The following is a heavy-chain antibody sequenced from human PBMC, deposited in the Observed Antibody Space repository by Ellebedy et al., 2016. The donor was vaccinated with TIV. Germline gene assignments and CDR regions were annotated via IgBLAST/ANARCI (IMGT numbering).Heavy chain of an antibody. CDR3: AMRLRYSVNRWYHFDS. J-gene: IGHJ4*02. Sequence: GESLKISCAASGFTFNNYAMSWVRQAPGKGLEWVSTISHTGSRTYYADSVKGRFTISRDNFKNTLYLQMNSLSAEDTATYYCAMRLRYSVNRWYHFDSWGQGTLVTVSS. CDR2: ISHTGSRT. CDR1: GFTFNNYA. V-gene: IGHV3-23*01. D-gene: IGHD6-13*01.